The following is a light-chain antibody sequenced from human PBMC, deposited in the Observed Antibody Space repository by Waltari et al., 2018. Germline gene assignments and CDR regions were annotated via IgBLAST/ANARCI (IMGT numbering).Light chain of an antibody. CDR1: SSNIGAVFA. V-gene: IGLV1-40*01. CDR3: QSYGSDWV. CDR2: VNN. J-gene: IGLJ3*02. Sequence: QSVLTQPPSVSGAPGQRVTISCTGSSSNIGAVFAVHWYQQLPGTAPNPPIYVNNSRPSGVPDRFAGSKSGTSASLASTGLQAEDEADYYCQSYGSDWVFGGGTKLTVL.